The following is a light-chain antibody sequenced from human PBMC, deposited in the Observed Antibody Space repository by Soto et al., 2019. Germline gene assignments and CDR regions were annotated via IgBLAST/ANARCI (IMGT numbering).Light chain of an antibody. V-gene: IGKV3-15*01. Sequence: EMVMTQSPATLSVSPGERATLSCRASQNLSRNLAWYQQQPGQAPRLLIFYASTRATGIPARFSGSGSGTDFTLTISSLQSEDFAVYYCQQYDKWPHTFGLGTKLEIK. J-gene: IGKJ2*01. CDR1: QNLSRN. CDR2: YAS. CDR3: QQYDKWPHT.